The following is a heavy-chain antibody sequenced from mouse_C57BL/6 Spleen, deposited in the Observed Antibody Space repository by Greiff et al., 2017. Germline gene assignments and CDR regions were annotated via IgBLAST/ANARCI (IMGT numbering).Heavy chain of an antibody. D-gene: IGHD1-1*01. CDR2: INPSTGDT. Sequence: EVQLQQSGPELVKPGASVKISCKASGYSFTGYYMNWVKQSPERSLEWIGEINPSTGDTTYNQKFKAKATLTVDKSSSTAYMQLKSLTSEDSAVYYCARGDYSSEYFDVWGAGTTVTVSS. J-gene: IGHJ1*01. CDR1: GYSFTGYY. CDR3: ARGDYSSEYFDV. V-gene: IGHV1-42*01.